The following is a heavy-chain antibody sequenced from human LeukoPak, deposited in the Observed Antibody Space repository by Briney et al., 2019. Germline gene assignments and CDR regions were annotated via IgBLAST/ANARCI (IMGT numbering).Heavy chain of an antibody. V-gene: IGHV1-8*01. CDR1: GYTFTSYD. Sequence: GASVKVSCKASGYTFTSYDLNWVRQATGQGLEWMGWMNPNSGNTVYAPKFQGRVTMTRNTSISTAYMKLSSLRSEDTAVYYCARKGPANYYYYYMDVWGKGTSVTVSS. CDR3: ARKGPANYYYYYMDV. CDR2: MNPNSGNT. J-gene: IGHJ6*03. D-gene: IGHD2-2*01.